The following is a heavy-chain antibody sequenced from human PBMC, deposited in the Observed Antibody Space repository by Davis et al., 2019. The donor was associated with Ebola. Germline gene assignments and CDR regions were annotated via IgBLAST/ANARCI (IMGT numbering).Heavy chain of an antibody. CDR2: ISSGSSTI. Sequence: GESLKISCAASGFIFSIYSMNWVRQAPGKGLEWVSYISSGSSTIYYADSVKGRSTISRDNAKNSLYLQMNSLRDEDTAVYYCAREGYCSGGSCSLDAFDIWGQGTMVTVSS. V-gene: IGHV3-48*02. J-gene: IGHJ3*02. CDR1: GFIFSIYS. D-gene: IGHD2-15*01. CDR3: AREGYCSGGSCSLDAFDI.